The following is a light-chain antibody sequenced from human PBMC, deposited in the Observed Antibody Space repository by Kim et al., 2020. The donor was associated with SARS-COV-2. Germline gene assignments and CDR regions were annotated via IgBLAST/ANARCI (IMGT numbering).Light chain of an antibody. CDR1: SCTVGAGDH. CDR2: GNS. V-gene: IGLV1-40*01. CDR3: QSYDGSLSGGV. J-gene: IGLJ2*01. Sequence: QRVTTACTGTSCTVGAGDHVPWYHQLPGTAPKLLIYGNSKRPSGVPDRFSGSKSGTSASLAITGLQAEDEADYYCQSYDGSLSGGVFGGGTQLTVL.